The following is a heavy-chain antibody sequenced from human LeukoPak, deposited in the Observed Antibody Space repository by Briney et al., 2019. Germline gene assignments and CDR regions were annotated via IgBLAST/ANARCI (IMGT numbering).Heavy chain of an antibody. J-gene: IGHJ6*03. CDR3: ARGAAAGTSHYYYYMDV. V-gene: IGHV1-2*06. D-gene: IGHD6-13*01. Sequence: ASVTVSCKASGYTFTVYYMHWVRQAPGQGGEWMGRINPNSGGTNYAQKFQGRVTMTRDTSISTAYMELSRLRSDDTAVYYCARGAAAGTSHYYYYMDVWGKGTTVTVSS. CDR1: GYTFTVYY. CDR2: INPNSGGT.